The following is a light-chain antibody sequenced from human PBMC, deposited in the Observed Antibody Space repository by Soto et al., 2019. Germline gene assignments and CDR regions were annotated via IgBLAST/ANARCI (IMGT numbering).Light chain of an antibody. CDR3: QQYGSSPPD. CDR1: QSVSSSY. Sequence: ELVLTQSPGTLSLSPGERATLSCRASQSVSSSYLAWYQQKPGQAPRLLIYGASSRATGIPDRFSGSGSGTDFTLTISRLEPEDFAVYYCQQYGSSPPDFGGGTKVDIK. CDR2: GAS. J-gene: IGKJ4*01. V-gene: IGKV3-20*01.